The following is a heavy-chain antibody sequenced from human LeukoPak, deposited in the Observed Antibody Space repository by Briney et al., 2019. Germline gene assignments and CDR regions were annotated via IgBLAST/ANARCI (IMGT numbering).Heavy chain of an antibody. CDR2: ISESGANT. CDR3: TIQCSGSSCRLPDV. V-gene: IGHV3-23*01. D-gene: IGHD2-15*01. Sequence: PGGSLRLSCAASGVTFSSYAMSSVRQAPGKGLEWVSTISESGANTHYAPSVKGRFTISRDDSKNTLYVQINSLRVEDTSIYYCTIQCSGSSCRLPDVWGQGPTVTVSS. CDR1: GVTFSSYA. J-gene: IGHJ6*02.